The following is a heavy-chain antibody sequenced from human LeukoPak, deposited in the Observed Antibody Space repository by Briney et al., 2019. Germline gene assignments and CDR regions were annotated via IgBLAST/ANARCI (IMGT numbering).Heavy chain of an antibody. J-gene: IGHJ4*02. CDR2: INHSGST. Sequence: SETLSLTCAVYGGSFSGYYWSWIRQPPGKGLEWIGEINHSGSTNYNPSLKSRVTISVDTSKNQFSLKLSSVTAANTAVYYCARGQEGYSYGYDFDYWGQGTLVTVSS. CDR3: ARGQEGYSYGYDFDY. CDR1: GGSFSGYY. D-gene: IGHD5-18*01. V-gene: IGHV4-34*01.